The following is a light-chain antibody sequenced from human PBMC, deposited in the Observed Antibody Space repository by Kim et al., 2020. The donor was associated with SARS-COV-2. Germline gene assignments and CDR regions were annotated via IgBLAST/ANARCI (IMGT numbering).Light chain of an antibody. Sequence: SASVGDRVTITCQASQDISNYLNWYQQNPGKAPKLLIYDASNLETGVPSRFSGSGSGTDFTFTISSLQPEDIATYYCRQYDNLLTFGGGTKVDIK. CDR1: QDISNY. V-gene: IGKV1-33*01. J-gene: IGKJ4*01. CDR2: DAS. CDR3: RQYDNLLT.